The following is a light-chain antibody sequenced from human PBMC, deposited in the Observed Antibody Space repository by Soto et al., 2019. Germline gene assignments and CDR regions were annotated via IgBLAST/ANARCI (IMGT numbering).Light chain of an antibody. CDR1: QSISTW. V-gene: IGKV1-5*03. CDR2: KAS. Sequence: DIQMTQSPSTVSASVGDRVALTCRASQSISTWLAWYQQKPGKAPKLLIYKASSLDSGVPSRFSGSGSGTDFTLTISSLQPDDLATYYCQQYNIYPYTFGQGTKLEIK. J-gene: IGKJ2*01. CDR3: QQYNIYPYT.